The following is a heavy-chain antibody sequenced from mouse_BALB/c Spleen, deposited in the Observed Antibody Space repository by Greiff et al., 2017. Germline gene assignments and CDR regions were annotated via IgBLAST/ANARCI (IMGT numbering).Heavy chain of an antibody. CDR3: ARYKATVVERYFDV. Sequence: EVKVEESGPSLVKPSQTLSLTCSVTGDSITSGYWNWIRKFPGNKLEYMGYISYSGSTYYNPSLKSRISITRDTSKNQYYLQLNSVTTEDTATYYCARYKATVVERYFDVWGAGTTVTVSS. CDR1: GDSITSGY. V-gene: IGHV3-8*02. D-gene: IGHD1-1*01. CDR2: ISYSGST. J-gene: IGHJ1*01.